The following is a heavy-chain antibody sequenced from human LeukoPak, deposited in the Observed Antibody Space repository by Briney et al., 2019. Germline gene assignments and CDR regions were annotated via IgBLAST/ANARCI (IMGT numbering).Heavy chain of an antibody. CDR2: ISAYNGNT. D-gene: IGHD1-26*01. J-gene: IGHJ3*02. Sequence: ASVKVSCKASGYTFTSYGISWVRQAPGQGLEWMGWISAYNGNTNYAQKLQGRVTMTTDTSTSTAYMELRGLRSDDTAVYYCARDPSEWEPGDIWGQGTMVTVSS. CDR3: ARDPSEWEPGDI. V-gene: IGHV1-18*01. CDR1: GYTFTSYG.